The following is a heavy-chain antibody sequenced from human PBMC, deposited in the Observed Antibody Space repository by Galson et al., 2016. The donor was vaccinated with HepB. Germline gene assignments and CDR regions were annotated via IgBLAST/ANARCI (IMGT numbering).Heavy chain of an antibody. CDR1: GGSVSSNSW. CDR3: ARGPLGVYSYGPDVFDV. D-gene: IGHD5-18*01. Sequence: SETLSLTCAVSGGSVSSNSWWRWVRQSPGKGLEWIGEIYRSGSTNYNPSLKSRVSISVDESKNQFSLRLSSVTAADTAVYYCARGPLGVYSYGPDVFDVWGRGTKVAVSS. V-gene: IGHV4-4*02. J-gene: IGHJ3*01. CDR2: IYRSGST.